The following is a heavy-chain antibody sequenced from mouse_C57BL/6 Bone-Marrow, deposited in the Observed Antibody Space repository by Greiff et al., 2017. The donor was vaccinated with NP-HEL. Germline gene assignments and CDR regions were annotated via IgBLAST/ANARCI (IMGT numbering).Heavy chain of an antibody. J-gene: IGHJ4*01. D-gene: IGHD2-2*01. V-gene: IGHV1-81*01. Sequence: QVQLQQSGAELARPGASVKLSCKASGYTFTSYGISWVKQRTGQGLEWIGEIYPRSGNTYYNEKFKGKATLTADKSSSTAYMELRSLTSEYSAVYFCARSRNYGYDAYYYAMDYWGQGTSVTVSS. CDR3: ARSRNYGYDAYYYAMDY. CDR1: GYTFTSYG. CDR2: IYPRSGNT.